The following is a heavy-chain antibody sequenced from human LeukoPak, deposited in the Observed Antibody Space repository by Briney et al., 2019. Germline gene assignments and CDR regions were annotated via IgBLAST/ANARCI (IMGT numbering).Heavy chain of an antibody. V-gene: IGHV4-39*01. Sequence: SETLSLTCTVSGGSISSSSYYWGWIRPPPGKGLEWIGSIYYSGSTYYNPSLKSRVTISVDTSKNQFPLKLSSVTAADTAVYYCARLYDYSTEVFDYWGQGTLVTVSS. CDR1: GGSISSSSYY. J-gene: IGHJ4*02. CDR3: ARLYDYSTEVFDY. D-gene: IGHD4-11*01. CDR2: IYYSGST.